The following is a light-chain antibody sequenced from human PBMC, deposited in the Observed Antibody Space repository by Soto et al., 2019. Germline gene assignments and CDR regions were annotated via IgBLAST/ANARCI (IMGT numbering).Light chain of an antibody. CDR2: GAS. CDR3: YQYHNSPLT. J-gene: IGKJ4*01. CDR1: QSVSSNY. Sequence: EIVLAQSPGTLSLSPGERATLSCRASQSVSSNYLAWYQQKRGQPPRLLIYGASIRVTGIPDRFSGSGSGTDFTLTISRLEPEDFEVYYCYQYHNSPLTFGGGTKVDIK. V-gene: IGKV3-20*01.